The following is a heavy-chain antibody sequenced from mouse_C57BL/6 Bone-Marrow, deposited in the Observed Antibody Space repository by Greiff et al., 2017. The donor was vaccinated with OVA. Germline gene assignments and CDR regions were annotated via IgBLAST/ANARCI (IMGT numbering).Heavy chain of an antibody. V-gene: IGHV3-8*01. CDR1: GYSITSDY. D-gene: IGHD1-1*01. J-gene: IGHJ2*01. CDR2: ISYSGST. Sequence: DVQLQESGPGLAKPSQSLSLSCSVSGYSITSDYWNWIRKFPGHKLEYMGYISYSGSTYYYPSLKSRISIIRDTAKNQYYMQINSGTTEDTATYYCARSRYYGSPCLDYWGRGTALTGSA. CDR3: ARSRYYGSPCLDY.